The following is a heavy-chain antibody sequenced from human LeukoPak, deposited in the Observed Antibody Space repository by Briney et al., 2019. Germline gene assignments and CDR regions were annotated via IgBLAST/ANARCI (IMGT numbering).Heavy chain of an antibody. J-gene: IGHJ4*02. CDR2: ISYDGSNK. V-gene: IGHV3-30*04. Sequence: GGSLRLSCAASGFTFSSYAMHWVRQAPGKGRVWVAVISYDGSNKYYAGSVKGRFTISRDNSKNTLYLQMNSLRAEDTAVYYCARVDIVAIVDYWGQGTLVTVSS. D-gene: IGHD5-12*01. CDR1: GFTFSSYA. CDR3: ARVDIVAIVDY.